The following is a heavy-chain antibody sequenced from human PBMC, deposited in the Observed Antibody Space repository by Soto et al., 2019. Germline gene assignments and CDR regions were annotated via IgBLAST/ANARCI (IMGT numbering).Heavy chain of an antibody. CDR2: ISSSGSTI. CDR1: GCTCSSYE. D-gene: IGHD4-4*01. J-gene: IGHJ2*01. CDR3: ARPRVTPYWYFDL. V-gene: IGHV3-48*03. Sequence: GALRLSCAASGCTCSSYEMNWVRQAPGKGLEWISYISSSGSTIYYAESVKGRFTISRDNAKNSLYLQMNSLRAEDTAVYYCARPRVTPYWYFDLWGRGTLVTVSS.